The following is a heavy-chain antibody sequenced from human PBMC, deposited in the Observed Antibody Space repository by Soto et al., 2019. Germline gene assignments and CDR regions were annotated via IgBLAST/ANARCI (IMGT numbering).Heavy chain of an antibody. J-gene: IGHJ6*02. D-gene: IGHD3-16*01. CDR2: IYPGDSDT. CDR1: GYRFSSYW. CDR3: ARQGSNGAYYYYGMDV. Sequence: GESLKISCKGSGYRFSSYWIAWVRQTPGKGLEWMGIIYPGDSDTRYSPSFEGQVTMPADKSSSTAYLQWSSLKASDTAMYYCARQGSNGAYYYYGMDVWGQGTSVTAP. V-gene: IGHV5-51*01.